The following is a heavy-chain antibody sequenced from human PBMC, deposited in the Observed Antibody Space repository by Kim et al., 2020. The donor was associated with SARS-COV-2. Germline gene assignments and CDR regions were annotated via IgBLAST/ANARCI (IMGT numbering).Heavy chain of an antibody. CDR2: ISSSSSYI. D-gene: IGHD2-21*02. CDR3: ARDDWGVVVTV. Sequence: GGSLRLSCAASGFTFSSYSMNWVRQAPGKGLEWVSSISSSSSYIYYADSVKGRFTISRDNAKNSLYLQMNSLRAEDTAVYYCARDDWGVVVTVWGQGTLVTVSS. V-gene: IGHV3-21*01. J-gene: IGHJ4*02. CDR1: GFTFSSYS.